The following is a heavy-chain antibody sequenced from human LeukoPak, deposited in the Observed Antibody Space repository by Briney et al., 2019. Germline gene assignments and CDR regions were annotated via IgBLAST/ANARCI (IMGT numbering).Heavy chain of an antibody. CDR3: AVHLPGDYLDP. CDR2: MNPDSGNT. D-gene: IGHD4-17*01. Sequence: GSVKVSCKASGYTFTIYDINWVRQAAGRGLEWMGWMNPDSGNTDFAQKFQGRVTMTRNTSISTAYMELSSLTSEDTAVYYCAVHLPGDYLDPWGQGTLVTVSS. V-gene: IGHV1-8*01. CDR1: GYTFTIYD. J-gene: IGHJ5*02.